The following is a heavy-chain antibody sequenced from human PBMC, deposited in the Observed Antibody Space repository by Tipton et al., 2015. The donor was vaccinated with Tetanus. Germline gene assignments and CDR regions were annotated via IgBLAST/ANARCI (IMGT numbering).Heavy chain of an antibody. V-gene: IGHV3-11*01. D-gene: IGHD3-22*01. CDR3: ARDRHSYESSGYYLFDN. CDR2: ISGGSDVI. Sequence: SLRLSCAASGFTLSDYYMSWVRQAPGKGLEWLSYISGGSDVIYYADSVKGRFTISRDNARNSTYLQMDSLRAEDTAVYYCARDRHSYESSGYYLFDNWGQGTLVTVSA. CDR1: GFTLSDYY. J-gene: IGHJ4*02.